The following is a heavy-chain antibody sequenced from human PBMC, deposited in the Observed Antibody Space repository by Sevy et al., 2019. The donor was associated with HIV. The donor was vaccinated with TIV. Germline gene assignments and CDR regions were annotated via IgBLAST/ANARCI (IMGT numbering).Heavy chain of an antibody. CDR3: ARDGGSSSSGLFDY. V-gene: IGHV3-30-3*01. D-gene: IGHD6-6*01. CDR2: ISYDGSNK. Sequence: GGSLRLSCAASGFTFSSYAMHWVRQAPGKGLEWVAVISYDGSNKYYADSVKGRFTISRDNSKNTLYLQMNSLRAEDTAVYYCARDGGSSSSGLFDYWGQGTLVTVSS. CDR1: GFTFSSYA. J-gene: IGHJ4*02.